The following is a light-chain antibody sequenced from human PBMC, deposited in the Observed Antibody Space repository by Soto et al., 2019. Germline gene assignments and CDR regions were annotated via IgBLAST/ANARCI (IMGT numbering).Light chain of an antibody. Sequence: VVTQPPLSLSVAPAHPASIPCKPSQSLLHITGETFLFWYLQKPGQSPQLLIYEVSTRVSGVPDRFSGSGSGTDFTLEISRVETDDVGIYYCMQSTQLPPTFGQGTRLEIK. CDR1: QSLLHITGETF. J-gene: IGKJ5*01. CDR3: MQSTQLPPT. V-gene: IGKV2D-29*02. CDR2: EVS.